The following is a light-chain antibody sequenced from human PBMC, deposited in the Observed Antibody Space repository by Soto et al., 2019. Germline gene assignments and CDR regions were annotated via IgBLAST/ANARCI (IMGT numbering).Light chain of an antibody. CDR2: EVT. CDR3: RSYTNINTRACV. J-gene: IGLJ1*01. Sequence: QSALTQPASVSGSPVQSITISCTGTSGDIGSYNRVSWYQQHPGKAPKLIIYEVTDRPSGVSNRFSGSKSGNTASLTISGLQAEDEAEYYCRSYTNINTRACVFGTGTKVTVL. CDR1: SGDIGSYNR. V-gene: IGLV2-14*01.